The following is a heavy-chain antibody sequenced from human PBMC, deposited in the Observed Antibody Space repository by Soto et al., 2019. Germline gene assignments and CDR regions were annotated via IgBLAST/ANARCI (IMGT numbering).Heavy chain of an antibody. J-gene: IGHJ3*02. CDR3: ARRVSNSWVTQGTIPDAFDI. D-gene: IGHD6-13*01. CDR2: IYYSGST. CDR1: GGSISSSSYY. Sequence: SETLSLTCTVSGGSISSSSYYWGWIRQPPGKGLEWIGSIYYSGSTYYNPSLKSRVTISVDTSKNQFSLKLSSVTAADTAVYYCARRVSNSWVTQGTIPDAFDIWGQGAMVTVSS. V-gene: IGHV4-39*01.